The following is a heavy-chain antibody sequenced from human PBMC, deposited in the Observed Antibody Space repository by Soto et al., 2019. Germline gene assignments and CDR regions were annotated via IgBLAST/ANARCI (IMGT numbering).Heavy chain of an antibody. D-gene: IGHD2-15*01. CDR2: IIPILGIA. J-gene: IGHJ1*01. CDR3: ARDHGDCSGGSCYYIQH. Sequence: QVQLVQSGAEVKKPGSSVKVSCKASGGTFSSYTISWVRQAPGQGLEWMGRIIPILGIANYAQKFQGRVTITADKSTSTAYMELSSLRSEDTAVYYCARDHGDCSGGSCYYIQHWGQGTLVTVSS. V-gene: IGHV1-69*08. CDR1: GGTFSSYT.